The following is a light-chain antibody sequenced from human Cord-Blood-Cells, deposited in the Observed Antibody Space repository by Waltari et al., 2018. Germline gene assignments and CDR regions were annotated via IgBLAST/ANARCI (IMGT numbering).Light chain of an antibody. CDR1: SSDVGSYNL. Sequence: QSALTQPASVSGSPGQSITISCTGTSSDVGSYNLVSWYQQHPGKAPKLMIYEGSKRPSGVSNRVSGSKSVNTASLTSSGLQAEDEADYYCCSYAGSSTLVFGGGTKLTVL. CDR2: EGS. V-gene: IGLV2-23*01. CDR3: CSYAGSSTLV. J-gene: IGLJ2*01.